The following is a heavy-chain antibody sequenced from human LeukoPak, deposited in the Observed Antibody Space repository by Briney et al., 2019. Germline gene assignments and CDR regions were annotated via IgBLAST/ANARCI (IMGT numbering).Heavy chain of an antibody. CDR1: LYTFSRYR. V-gene: IGHV3-48*01. J-gene: IGHJ4*02. CDR2: MSSSSSPI. D-gene: IGHD3/OR15-3a*01. Sequence: PGGSLRLSCAPSLYTFSRYRTSCGRQAPGKGVEWVLYMSSSSSPIYYADSVKGRFTISRDNAKNSLYLQMNSLRAEDTAVYYCARGDDFSYDYWGQGTLVTVSS. CDR3: ARGDDFSYDY.